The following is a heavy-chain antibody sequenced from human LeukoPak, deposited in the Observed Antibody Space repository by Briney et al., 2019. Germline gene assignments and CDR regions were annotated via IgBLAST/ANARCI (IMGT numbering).Heavy chain of an antibody. Sequence: SETLSLTCTVSGGSINTNNYYWGWIRQPPGKGLEWIGSIYYNGSTYYNPSLKSRVTISLDTSKNQFSLHLTSVTAADTAVYYCARDSPSIAAAGEVAFDIWGQGTMVTVSS. CDR1: GGSINTNNYY. D-gene: IGHD6-13*01. CDR3: ARDSPSIAAAGEVAFDI. CDR2: IYYNGST. J-gene: IGHJ3*02. V-gene: IGHV4-39*07.